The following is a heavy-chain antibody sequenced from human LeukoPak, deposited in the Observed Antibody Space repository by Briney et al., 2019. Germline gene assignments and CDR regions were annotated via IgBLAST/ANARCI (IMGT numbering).Heavy chain of an antibody. V-gene: IGHV4-39*07. CDR3: ARERPYGDYRGSNAFDI. Sequence: SGTLSLTCTVSGGSISSSSYYWGWIRQPPGKGLEWIGSIYYSGSTYYNPSLKSRVTISVDTSKNQFSLKLSSVTAADTAVYYCARERPYGDYRGSNAFDIWGQGTMVTVSS. CDR1: GGSISSSSYY. CDR2: IYYSGST. J-gene: IGHJ3*02. D-gene: IGHD4-17*01.